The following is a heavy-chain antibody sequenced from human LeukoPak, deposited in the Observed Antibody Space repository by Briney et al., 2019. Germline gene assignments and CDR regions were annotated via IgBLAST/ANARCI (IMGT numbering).Heavy chain of an antibody. D-gene: IGHD3-10*01. V-gene: IGHV3-7*01. J-gene: IGHJ4*02. CDR1: GFTFNRYW. CDR3: VRGGGY. CDR2: IKQDGSEK. Sequence: GGSVRLSCAASGFTFNRYWMNWVRQAPGKGLEWVANIKQDGSEKYYVDSVKGRFTISRDNAKSSLYLQMNSLRAEDTAVYYCVRGGGYWGQGILVTVSS.